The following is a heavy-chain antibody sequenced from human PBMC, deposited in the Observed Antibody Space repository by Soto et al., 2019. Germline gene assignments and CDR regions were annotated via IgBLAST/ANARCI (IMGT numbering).Heavy chain of an antibody. CDR2: INPNSGGT. Sequence: QVQLVQSGAEVKKPGASVKVSCKASGYTFTGYYMHWVRQAPGQGLEWMGWINPNSGGTNYAQKFQGWVTMTRDTSISTAYMERSRLRSDDTAVYYCAIQASRGGSSSSGNWFDPWGQGTLVTVSS. CDR1: GYTFTGYY. CDR3: AIQASRGGSSSSGNWFDP. V-gene: IGHV1-2*04. D-gene: IGHD6-6*01. J-gene: IGHJ5*02.